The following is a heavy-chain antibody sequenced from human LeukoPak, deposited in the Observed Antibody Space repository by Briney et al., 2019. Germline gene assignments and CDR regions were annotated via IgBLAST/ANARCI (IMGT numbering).Heavy chain of an antibody. CDR3: ARDRFYGARYDY. Sequence: GGSLRLSCAASVFTFSSYWMHWVRQTPGKGLVWVSRINSDGSSTDYADSVKGRFTISRDNAKNTLYLQMSSLRAEDTAVYYCARDRFYGARYDYWGQGALVTVSS. D-gene: IGHD4-17*01. J-gene: IGHJ4*02. CDR2: INSDGSST. V-gene: IGHV3-74*01. CDR1: VFTFSSYW.